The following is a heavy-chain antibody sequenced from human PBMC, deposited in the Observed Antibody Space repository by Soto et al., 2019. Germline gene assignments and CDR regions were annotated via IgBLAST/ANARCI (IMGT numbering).Heavy chain of an antibody. Sequence: SETLSLTCTVSGGSISSYYWSWIRQPPGKGLEWIEYIYYSGSTNYNPSLKSRVTISVDTSKNQFSLKLSSVTAADTAVYYCARVRNIVVVPAAMFGWFDPWGQGTLVTVSS. CDR1: GGSISSYY. CDR2: IYYSGST. D-gene: IGHD2-2*01. V-gene: IGHV4-59*01. CDR3: ARVRNIVVVPAAMFGWFDP. J-gene: IGHJ5*02.